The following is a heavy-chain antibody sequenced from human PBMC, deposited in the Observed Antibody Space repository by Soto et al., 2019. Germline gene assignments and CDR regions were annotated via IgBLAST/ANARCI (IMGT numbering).Heavy chain of an antibody. CDR3: AGQLGEPTTGFDY. V-gene: IGHV1-69*01. CDR1: GGTFSSYA. D-gene: IGHD3-16*01. CDR2: ITPIFGTA. Sequence: QVQLVQSGAEVKKPGSSVKVSCKASGGTFSSYASSWVRQSPGQGLEWMGGITPIFGTANYAQTFHGRVTVSADESTSTAYMEPSSLRTRGMAVYYCAGQLGEPTTGFDYRGQGTLVTVS. J-gene: IGHJ4*02.